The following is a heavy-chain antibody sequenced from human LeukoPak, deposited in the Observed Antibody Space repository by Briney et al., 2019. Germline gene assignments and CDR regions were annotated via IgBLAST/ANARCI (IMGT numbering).Heavy chain of an antibody. V-gene: IGHV1-69*13. Sequence: SVKVSCKASGGTFSSYAISWVRQAPGQGLEWMGGIIPIFGTANYAQKFQGRVTITADESTSTAYMELSSLKTEDTAMYYCATDHGSTSCYCGASDLWGQGTRVIVSS. J-gene: IGHJ3*01. CDR1: GGTFSSYA. D-gene: IGHD2-2*01. CDR3: ATDHGSTSCYCGASDL. CDR2: IIPIFGTA.